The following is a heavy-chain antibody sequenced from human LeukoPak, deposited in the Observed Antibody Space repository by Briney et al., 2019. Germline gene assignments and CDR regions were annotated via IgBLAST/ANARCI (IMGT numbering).Heavy chain of an antibody. CDR1: GYTLTELS. V-gene: IGHV1-24*01. CDR3: ATGFRITGTTCAY. D-gene: IGHD1-7*01. J-gene: IGHJ4*02. Sequence: ASVKVSCKVSGYTLTELSMHWVRQAPGKGLEWMGGFDPEDGETIYAQKFQGRVTMTEDTSTDTAYMELSSLRSEDTAVYYCATGFRITGTTCAYWGQETLVTVSS. CDR2: FDPEDGET.